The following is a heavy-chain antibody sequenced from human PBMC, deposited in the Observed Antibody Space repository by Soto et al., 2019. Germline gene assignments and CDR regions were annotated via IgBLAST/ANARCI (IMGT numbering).Heavy chain of an antibody. Sequence: GGSLRLSCAASGFTFSSYGMHWVRQAPGKGLEWVAVIWYDGSNKYYADSVKGRFTISRDNSKNTLYLQMNSLRAEDTAVYYCAREAKVYDKPDYWGQGTLVTVSS. CDR1: GFTFSSYG. CDR3: AREAKVYDKPDY. D-gene: IGHD3-22*01. CDR2: IWYDGSNK. V-gene: IGHV3-33*01. J-gene: IGHJ4*02.